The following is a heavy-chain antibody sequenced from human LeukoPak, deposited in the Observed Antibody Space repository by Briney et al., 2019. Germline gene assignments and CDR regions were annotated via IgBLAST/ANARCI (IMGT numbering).Heavy chain of an antibody. Sequence: GSSVKVSCKASGGTFSSYAISWVRQAPGQWLEWMGGIIPIFGTANYVQKFQGRVTITADESTSTAYMELSSLRSEDTAVYYCARDRAVSSGSYSGYFDYWGQGTLVTVSS. CDR2: IIPIFGTA. J-gene: IGHJ4*02. CDR1: GGTFSSYA. CDR3: ARDRAVSSGSYSGYFDY. D-gene: IGHD3-10*01. V-gene: IGHV1-69*01.